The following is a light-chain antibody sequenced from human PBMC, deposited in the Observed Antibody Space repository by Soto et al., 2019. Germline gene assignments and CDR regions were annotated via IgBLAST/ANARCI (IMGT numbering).Light chain of an antibody. V-gene: IGKV1-39*01. CDR2: AAS. Sequence: DLQMTQSPSSQSASVGDRVTITCRASQSINSYLNWYQQKPGKAPKLLIYAASSLQSGVPSRFSGSGSETDFTLIITSLQPDDFATYYCQQSFSTPPTFGQGTRVDI. CDR1: QSINSY. CDR3: QQSFSTPPT. J-gene: IGKJ1*01.